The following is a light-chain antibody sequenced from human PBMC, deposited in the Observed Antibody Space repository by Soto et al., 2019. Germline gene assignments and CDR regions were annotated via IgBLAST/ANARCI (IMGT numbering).Light chain of an antibody. Sequence: QPVLTQPPSASGTPGQRVTISCSGSSSNIGSNYVYWYQQLPGTAPKLLIYSIDQWPSGVPDRFSSSKSGTSASLAISGLRSEDEADYYCAAWDDSLTGVVFGGGTKLTVL. J-gene: IGLJ3*02. CDR2: SID. V-gene: IGLV1-47*02. CDR3: AAWDDSLTGVV. CDR1: SSNIGSNY.